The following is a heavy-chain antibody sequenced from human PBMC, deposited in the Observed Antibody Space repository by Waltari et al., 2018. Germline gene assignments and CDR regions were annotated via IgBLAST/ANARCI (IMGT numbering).Heavy chain of an antibody. J-gene: IGHJ4*02. D-gene: IGHD3-10*01. V-gene: IGHV3-7*01. CDR3: ARDRGYFDY. CDR1: GLTFSTFG. Sequence: EVQLVESGGGLVQPGGSLRRAGAASGLTFSTFGMSWVRQAPGKGLEWVASIKEDGGEKYYVDSLKGRIIISRDNAKNSLYLQMNSLRVEDTAVYYCARDRGYFDYWGLGTLVTVSS. CDR2: IKEDGGEK.